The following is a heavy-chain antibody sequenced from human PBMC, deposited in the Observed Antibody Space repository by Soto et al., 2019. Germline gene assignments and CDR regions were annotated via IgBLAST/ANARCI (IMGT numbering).Heavy chain of an antibody. CDR1: GGTFNTYT. CDR2: IIPILGIP. CDR3: AKERGHIATAELDY. D-gene: IGHD6-13*01. J-gene: IGHJ4*02. Sequence: QVQLVQFGAEVKKPGSSVKVSCKASGGTFNTYTINWVRQAPGQGLEWMGRIIPILGIPNYAQKFQGRVTITADKSTRTAYMELSSLRSEDTAVYYCAKERGHIATAELDYWGQGTLVTVSS. V-gene: IGHV1-69*08.